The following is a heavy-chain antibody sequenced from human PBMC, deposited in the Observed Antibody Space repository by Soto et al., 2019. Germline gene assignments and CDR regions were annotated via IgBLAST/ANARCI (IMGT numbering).Heavy chain of an antibody. D-gene: IGHD4-17*01. CDR2: IWYDGSNK. CDR1: GFTFSSYG. J-gene: IGHJ3*02. V-gene: IGHV3-33*01. Sequence: GGSLRLSCAASGFTFSSYGMHWVRQAPGKGLEWVAVIWYDGSNKYYADSVKGRFTISRDNSKNTLYLQMNSLRAEDTAVYYCARDCEGYGDYGPGAFDIWGQGTMVTVSS. CDR3: ARDCEGYGDYGPGAFDI.